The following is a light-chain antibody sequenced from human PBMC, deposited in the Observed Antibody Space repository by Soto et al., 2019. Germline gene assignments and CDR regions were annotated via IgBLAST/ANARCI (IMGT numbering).Light chain of an antibody. CDR1: QSVSSN. Sequence: EIVMTQSPATLSVTTGERATLSCKASQSVSSNLAWYQQKPGQAPRLLIYGASTRATGIPARFSGSGAGTEFTLTISSLQSVDFAVYYCQQYNSWPPLTFGGGTKVEIK. J-gene: IGKJ4*01. CDR3: QQYNSWPPLT. CDR2: GAS. V-gene: IGKV3D-15*01.